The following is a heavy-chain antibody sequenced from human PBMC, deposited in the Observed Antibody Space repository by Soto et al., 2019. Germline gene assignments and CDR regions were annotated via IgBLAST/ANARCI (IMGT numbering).Heavy chain of an antibody. D-gene: IGHD6-13*01. J-gene: IGHJ3*02. Sequence: SETLSLTCAVSGGSISSGGYSWSWIRQPPGRGLEWIGYIYHSGSTYYNPSLKSRVTISVDRSKNQFSLKLSSVTAADTAVYYCARARVLAAPGALDIWGQGTMVTVSS. V-gene: IGHV4-30-2*01. CDR3: ARARVLAAPGALDI. CDR2: IYHSGST. CDR1: GGSISSGGYS.